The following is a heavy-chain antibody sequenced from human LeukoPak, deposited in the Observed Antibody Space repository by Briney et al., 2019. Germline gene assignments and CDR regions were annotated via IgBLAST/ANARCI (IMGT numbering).Heavy chain of an antibody. Sequence: ASVKVSCKASGYTFTSYGISWVRQAPGQGLEWMGWMSAYNGNTHYAQKLQDRVTMSTDTSTSTAYMELRSLRSDDTAVYYCARGRAYYDYVWGSYPWGWFDPWGQGTLVTVSS. J-gene: IGHJ5*02. V-gene: IGHV1-18*01. CDR3: ARGRAYYDYVWGSYPWGWFDP. CDR2: MSAYNGNT. CDR1: GYTFTSYG. D-gene: IGHD3-16*02.